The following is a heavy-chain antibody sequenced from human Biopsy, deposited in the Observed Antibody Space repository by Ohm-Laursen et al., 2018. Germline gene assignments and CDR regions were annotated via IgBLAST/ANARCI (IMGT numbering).Heavy chain of an antibody. J-gene: IGHJ4*02. CDR3: ASRPNCGGDCSSGFDY. CDR1: GFTFNRSA. CDR2: IVVGGGNT. V-gene: IGHV1-58*02. D-gene: IGHD2-21*02. Sequence: SVKASCQASGFTFNRSAMQWVRQARGHRLEWIGWIVVGGGNTNYAQKFQERVTITRDMSTSTAYMELSSLRSEDTAVYYCASRPNCGGDCSSGFDYWGRGTLVTVSS.